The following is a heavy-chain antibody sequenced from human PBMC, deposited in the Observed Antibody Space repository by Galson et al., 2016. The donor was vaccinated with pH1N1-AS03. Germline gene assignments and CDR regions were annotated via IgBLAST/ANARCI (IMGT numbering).Heavy chain of an antibody. V-gene: IGHV4-34*01. CDR2: INHSENA. D-gene: IGHD2-15*01. J-gene: IGHJ4*02. Sequence: TLSLTCAVYGGSFRGYYWTWIRQPPGKGLEWIGEINHSENADYNPSLKSRVTISMDTSKDQFSLKLSSVAAADTGVYYCARGQAGLLPDWGRGTLVTVSS. CDR1: GGSFRGYY. CDR3: ARGQAGLLPD.